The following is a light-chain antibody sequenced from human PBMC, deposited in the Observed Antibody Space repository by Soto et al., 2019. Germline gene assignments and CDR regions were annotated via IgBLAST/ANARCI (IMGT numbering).Light chain of an antibody. CDR2: EVS. Sequence: QSVLTQPAYVSGSPGQSITISCTGTSSDVGGYNYVSWYQQHPGKAPKLMIYEVSNRPSWVSNRFSGSKSGNTASLTISGLQAEDEADYYCSSYTSSSTLVFGTGTKVTVL. J-gene: IGLJ1*01. CDR1: SSDVGGYNY. CDR3: SSYTSSSTLV. V-gene: IGLV2-14*01.